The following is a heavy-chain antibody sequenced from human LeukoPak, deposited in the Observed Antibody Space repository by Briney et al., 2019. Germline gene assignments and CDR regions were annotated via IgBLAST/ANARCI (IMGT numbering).Heavy chain of an antibody. D-gene: IGHD6-19*01. CDR1: GGSISSYY. V-gene: IGHV4-59*01. CDR2: IYYSGST. Sequence: SETLSLTCTVSGGSISSYYWSWIRQPPGKGLEGIGYIYYSGSTNYNPSLESRVTISVDTSKNQFSLKLSSVTAADTAVYYCAREGLPIAVAGIWDWGQGTLVTVSS. J-gene: IGHJ4*02. CDR3: AREGLPIAVAGIWD.